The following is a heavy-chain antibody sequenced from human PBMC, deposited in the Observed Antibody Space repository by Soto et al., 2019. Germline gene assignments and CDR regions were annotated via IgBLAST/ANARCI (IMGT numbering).Heavy chain of an antibody. J-gene: IGHJ4*02. CDR1: GFSFSSFP. CDR3: ARDGSFGRYGETSTYYLDY. Sequence: EVQLVESGGGLLRPGESLRLSCAASGFSFSSFPMNWVRQAPGRGLEWVSYISSLGSTINYADSVRGRFSISRDNGKNTLYLQMNSLRDEDTAVYFCARDGSFGRYGETSTYYLDYWGQGTLVTVSS. V-gene: IGHV3-48*02. D-gene: IGHD4-17*01. CDR2: ISSLGSTI.